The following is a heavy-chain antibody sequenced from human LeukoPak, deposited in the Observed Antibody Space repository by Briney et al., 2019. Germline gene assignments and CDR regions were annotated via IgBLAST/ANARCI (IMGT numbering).Heavy chain of an antibody. Sequence: GGSLRLSCAASGFTFSSYSMNWVRQAPGKGLEWVSSISSSSSYIYYADSVKGRFTISRDNAKNSLYLQMNSLRAEDTTIYYCARDSNWAFDHWGQGTLVTVSS. CDR1: GFTFSSYS. V-gene: IGHV3-21*01. D-gene: IGHD7-27*01. CDR3: ARDSNWAFDH. J-gene: IGHJ4*02. CDR2: ISSSSSYI.